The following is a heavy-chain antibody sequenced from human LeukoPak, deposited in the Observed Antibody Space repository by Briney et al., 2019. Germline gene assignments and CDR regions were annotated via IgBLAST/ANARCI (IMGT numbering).Heavy chain of an antibody. Sequence: LTGGSLRLSCAASGFTVSSNYMSWVRQAPGKGLEWVALISYDGSNKYYADSVKGRFTISRDNSKNTLYLQMNSLRTEDTAVYYCARDRGSGDGYNLDYWGQGTLVTVSS. CDR2: ISYDGSNK. CDR3: ARDRGSGDGYNLDY. D-gene: IGHD5-24*01. CDR1: GFTVSSNY. V-gene: IGHV3-30*03. J-gene: IGHJ4*02.